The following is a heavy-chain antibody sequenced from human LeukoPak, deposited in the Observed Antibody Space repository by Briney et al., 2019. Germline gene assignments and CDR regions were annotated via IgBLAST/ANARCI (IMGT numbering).Heavy chain of an antibody. V-gene: IGHV4-39*01. D-gene: IGHD6-19*01. J-gene: IGHJ4*02. CDR1: GGSISSSSYY. CDR2: IYYSGST. CDR3: AKLQQWLALFDY. Sequence: ASETLSFTCTVSGGSISSSSYYWGWIRQPPGKGLEWIGSIYYSGSTYYNPSLKSRVTISVDTSKNQFSLKLSSVTAADTAVYYCAKLQQWLALFDYWGQGTLVTVSS.